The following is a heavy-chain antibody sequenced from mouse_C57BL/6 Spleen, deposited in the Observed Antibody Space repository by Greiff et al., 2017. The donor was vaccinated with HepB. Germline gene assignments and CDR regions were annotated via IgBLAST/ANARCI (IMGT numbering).Heavy chain of an antibody. J-gene: IGHJ3*01. CDR2: FYPGSGSI. D-gene: IGHD4-1*01. CDR3: ARHEGELGTFAY. V-gene: IGHV1-62-2*01. CDR1: GYTFTEYT. Sequence: VKVVESGAELVKPGASVKLSCKASGYTFTEYTIHWVKQRSGQGLEWIGWFYPGSGSIKYNEKFKDKATLTADKSSSTVYMELSRLTSEDSAVYFCARHEGELGTFAYWGQGTLVTVSA.